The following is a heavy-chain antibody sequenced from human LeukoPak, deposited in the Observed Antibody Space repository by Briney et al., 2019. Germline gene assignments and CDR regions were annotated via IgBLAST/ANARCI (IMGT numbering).Heavy chain of an antibody. J-gene: IGHJ6*03. CDR1: GFTFDDYG. CDR2: INWNGGST. CDR3: ARDAKIAAAGRYYYYMDV. Sequence: GGSLRLSCVASGFTFDDYGMSWVRQAPGKGLEWVSGINWNGGSTGYADSVKGRFTISRDNAKNSLYLQMNSLRAEDTAVYYCARDAKIAAAGRYYYYMDVWGKGTTVTVSS. D-gene: IGHD6-13*01. V-gene: IGHV3-20*04.